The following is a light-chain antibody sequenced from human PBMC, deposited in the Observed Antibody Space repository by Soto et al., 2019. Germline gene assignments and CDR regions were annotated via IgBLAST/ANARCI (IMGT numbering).Light chain of an antibody. CDR2: GNS. J-gene: IGLJ1*01. V-gene: IGLV1-40*01. Sequence: QSVLTQPPSVSGAPGQRVTISCTGSISNIGAGYDVHWYQQLPGTDPKFLIYGNSNRPSGVPDRFSGSKSGTSASPAITGLQAEDEADSYGQSYVISQSRFHVFGTGTKSTVL. CDR1: ISNIGAGYD. CDR3: QSYVISQSRFHV.